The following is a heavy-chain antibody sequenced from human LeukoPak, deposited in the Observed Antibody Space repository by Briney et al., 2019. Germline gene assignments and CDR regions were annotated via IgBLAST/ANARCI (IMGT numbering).Heavy chain of an antibody. V-gene: IGHV4-59*01. J-gene: IGHJ4*02. CDR3: AGEEYYYDSSGYSNYFDY. Sequence: SETLSLTCTVSGGFISSYYWSWIRQPPGKGLEWIGYIYYSGSTNYNPSLKSRVTISVDTSKNQFSLKLSSVTAADTAVYYCAGEEYYYDSSGYSNYFDYWGQGTLVTVSS. CDR1: GGFISSYY. CDR2: IYYSGST. D-gene: IGHD3-22*01.